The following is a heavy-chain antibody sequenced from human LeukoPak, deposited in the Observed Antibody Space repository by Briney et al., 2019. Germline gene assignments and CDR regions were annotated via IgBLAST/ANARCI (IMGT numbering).Heavy chain of an antibody. Sequence: RASVKVSCKASGYTFTSYAMNWVRQAPGQGLEWMGWINTNTGNPTYAQGFTGRFVFSLDTSVSTAYLQISSLKAEDTAVYYCARDELGIAAAGTDYYYYYMDVWGKGTTVTVSS. CDR3: ARDELGIAAAGTDYYYYYMDV. D-gene: IGHD6-13*01. J-gene: IGHJ6*03. CDR2: INTNTGNP. V-gene: IGHV7-4-1*02. CDR1: GYTFTSYA.